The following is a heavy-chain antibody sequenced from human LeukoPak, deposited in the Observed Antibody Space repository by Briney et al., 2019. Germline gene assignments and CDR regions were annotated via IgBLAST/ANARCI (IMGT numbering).Heavy chain of an antibody. CDR3: ARISIAGDY. D-gene: IGHD1-14*01. J-gene: IGHJ4*02. Sequence: RGSLRLSCAASGFTVSSIYMSWVRQAPGEGLECVSVIYSGGSTYYADSVKGRFTISRDNSKNTLYLQMNSLRAEDRAVYYCARISIAGDYWGQGTLVTVSS. V-gene: IGHV3-66*01. CDR2: IYSGGST. CDR1: GFTVSSIY.